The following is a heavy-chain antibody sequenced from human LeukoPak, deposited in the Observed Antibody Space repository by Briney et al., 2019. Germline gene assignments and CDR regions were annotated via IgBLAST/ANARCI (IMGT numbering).Heavy chain of an antibody. CDR2: ISGSGGST. J-gene: IGHJ6*03. D-gene: IGHD2/OR15-2a*01. V-gene: IGHV3-23*01. Sequence: TGGSLRLSCAASGFTFSSYAMSWVRQAPGKGLEWVSAISGSGGSTYYADSVKGRFTISRDNSKNTLYLQMNSLRAEDTAVYYCAKGVLQYYSTAGRYMDVWGKGTTVTVSS. CDR3: AKGVLQYYSTAGRYMDV. CDR1: GFTFSSYA.